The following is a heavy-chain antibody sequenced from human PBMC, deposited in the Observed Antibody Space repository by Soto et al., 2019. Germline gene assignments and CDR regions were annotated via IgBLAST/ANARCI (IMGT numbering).Heavy chain of an antibody. V-gene: IGHV3-23*01. J-gene: IGHJ4*01. CDR3: VKEGDYDYVWGRYRYSSAPLDY. Sequence: GGSLSLSCAASGFTFSSYAMSWVRQPPGKGLEWVSSITSSGGNRYFADSVKGRFNISRDNSKNTLCLQMNSLRAEDTAVYYCVKEGDYDYVWGRYRYSSAPLDYW. D-gene: IGHD3-16*02. CDR1: GFTFSSYA. CDR2: ITSSGGNR.